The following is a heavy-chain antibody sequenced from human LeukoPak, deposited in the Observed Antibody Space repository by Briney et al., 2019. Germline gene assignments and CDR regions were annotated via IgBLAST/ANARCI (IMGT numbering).Heavy chain of an antibody. J-gene: IGHJ5*02. CDR2: ISSSANTI. D-gene: IGHD6-19*01. Sequence: GGSLRLSCAASGFTFSTYTMNWVRQAPGKGLEWVSFISSSANTIHYADSVKGRFTISRDNAKNSLYLQMNSLRAEDTAVYYCARGRESSGRYAHGWFDPWGQGTLVTVSS. CDR3: ARGRESSGRYAHGWFDP. CDR1: GFTFSTYT. V-gene: IGHV3-48*01.